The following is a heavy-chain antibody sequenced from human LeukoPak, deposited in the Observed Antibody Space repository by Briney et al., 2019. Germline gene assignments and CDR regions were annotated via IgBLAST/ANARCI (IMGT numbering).Heavy chain of an antibody. D-gene: IGHD3-22*01. Sequence: PGGSLRLSCAASGFTFSDYSMHWVRQAPGKGLECVSAICGNGGSTYYADSVTGRFTISRDNSKNTLYLQMGSLRAEDMAVYYCARVLSGYDYWGQGTLVTVSS. CDR1: GFTFSDYS. CDR2: ICGNGGST. CDR3: ARVLSGYDY. J-gene: IGHJ4*02. V-gene: IGHV3-64*02.